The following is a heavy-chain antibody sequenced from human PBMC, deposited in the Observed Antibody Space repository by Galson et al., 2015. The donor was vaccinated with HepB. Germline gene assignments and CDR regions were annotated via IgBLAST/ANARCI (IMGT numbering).Heavy chain of an antibody. CDR2: INSNSGGT. CDR3: ARGYCSSTSCYYYYYGMDV. Sequence: SVKVSCKASGYTFTGYYIHWVRQAPGQGLQWMGWINSNSGGTTYAQKFQGRVTMTRDTSISTAYMELSRLRSDDTAVYYCARGYCSSTSCYYYYYGMDVWGQGTTVTVSS. D-gene: IGHD2-2*01. V-gene: IGHV1-2*02. J-gene: IGHJ6*02. CDR1: GYTFTGYY.